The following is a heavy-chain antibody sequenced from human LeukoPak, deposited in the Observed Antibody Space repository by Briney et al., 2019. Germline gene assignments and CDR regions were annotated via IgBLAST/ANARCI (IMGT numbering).Heavy chain of an antibody. CDR2: LHTSGST. D-gene: IGHD1-26*01. J-gene: IGHJ3*02. CDR1: GGSISSGNYY. V-gene: IGHV4-61*02. CDR3: ARDRGGIVGDTNAFDI. Sequence: SQTLSLTCTVSGGSISSGNYYWSWVRQPAGKGLQWIGRLHTSGSTNYNPSRGRRVTISVDTSETQSSLKLRPMTAADTAVYYCARDRGGIVGDTNAFDIWGQGTMVTVSS.